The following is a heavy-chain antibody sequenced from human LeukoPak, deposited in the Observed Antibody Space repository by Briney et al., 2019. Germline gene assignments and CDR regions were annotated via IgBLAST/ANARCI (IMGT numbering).Heavy chain of an antibody. CDR1: GDSVSSNNVA. V-gene: IGHV6-1*01. Sequence: SQTLSLTCAISGDSVSSNNVAWNWIRQSPSRGLEWLGRAYYRSKWQIDYAVSMTGRITINPDTSKSQFSLQLSSVAPEDTAVYYCTRDFTVTHFDFWDQGTLVTVSS. D-gene: IGHD3-10*01. CDR3: TRDFTVTHFDF. J-gene: IGHJ4*02. CDR2: AYYRSKWQI.